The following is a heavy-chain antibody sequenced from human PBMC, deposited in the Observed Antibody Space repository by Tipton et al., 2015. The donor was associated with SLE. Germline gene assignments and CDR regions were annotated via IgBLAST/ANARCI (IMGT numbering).Heavy chain of an antibody. CDR3: ARGVDTGDGGAFDI. Sequence: QSGAEVKKPGASVKVSCKASGYTFTSYAMNWVRQAPGQGLEWMGWINPNSGGTNYAQKFQGRVTMTRDTSISTAYMELSRLRSDDTAVYYCARGVDTGDGGAFDIWGQGTMVTVSS. D-gene: IGHD7-27*01. CDR2: INPNSGGT. CDR1: GYTFTSYA. J-gene: IGHJ3*02. V-gene: IGHV1-2*02.